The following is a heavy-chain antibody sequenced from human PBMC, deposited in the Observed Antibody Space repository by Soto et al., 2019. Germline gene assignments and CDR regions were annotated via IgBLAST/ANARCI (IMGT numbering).Heavy chain of an antibody. CDR1: GGSISGTAYY. V-gene: IGHV4-39*01. CDR3: ATNSGGLRSYFDY. CDR2: IYYSGAT. Sequence: QLRLQESGPGLVKPSETLSLTCTVSGGSISGTAYYWAWIRQPSGKGLEWIGSIYYSGATYYSPSLKSRVTMSVDTSKNQFSLNLNSVTAADTAVYYCATNSGGLRSYFDYWGQGTPVTVSS. D-gene: IGHD1-26*01. J-gene: IGHJ4*02.